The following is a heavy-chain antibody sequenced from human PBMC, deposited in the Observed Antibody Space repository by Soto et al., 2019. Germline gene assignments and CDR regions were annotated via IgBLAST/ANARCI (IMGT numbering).Heavy chain of an antibody. J-gene: IGHJ1*01. D-gene: IGHD5-18*01. CDR1: GSSISGYY. CDR3: ARGLFPRSYGSYFQQ. Sequence: PSETLATTFALYGSSISGYYESWIRQPPWRGLEWIGEINHSGSTNYNPSLKSRVTISVDTSKNQFSLKLSSVTAADTAVYYCARGLFPRSYGSYFQQWGQGTLVTVSS. CDR2: INHSGST. V-gene: IGHV4-34*01.